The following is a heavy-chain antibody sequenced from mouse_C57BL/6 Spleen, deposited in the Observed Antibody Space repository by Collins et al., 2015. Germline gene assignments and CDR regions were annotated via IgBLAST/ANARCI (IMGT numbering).Heavy chain of an antibody. J-gene: IGHJ3*01. CDR1: GYTFTNYW. CDR2: IYPGGGYT. V-gene: IGHV1-63*02. D-gene: IGHD2-1*01. Sequence: QVQLQQSGAELVRPGTSVKISCKASGYTFTNYWLGWVKQRPGHGLEWIGDIYPGGGYTNYNEKFKGKATLTADTSSSTAYMQLSSLTSEDSAVYFCARDGGGNYLSYWGQGTLVTVSA. CDR3: ARDGGGNYLSY.